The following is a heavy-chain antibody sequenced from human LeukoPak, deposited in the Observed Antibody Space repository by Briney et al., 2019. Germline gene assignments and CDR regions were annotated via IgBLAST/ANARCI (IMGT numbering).Heavy chain of an antibody. J-gene: IGHJ4*02. D-gene: IGHD6-13*01. Sequence: ASVKVSCKASGYTFTSYGISWVRQAPGQGLEWMGWISAHNGNTNYAQKLQGRVTMTTDTSTSTAYMELRSLRSDDTAVYYCARDLAAAGIFDYWGQGTLVTVSS. CDR3: ARDLAAAGIFDY. V-gene: IGHV1-18*01. CDR2: ISAHNGNT. CDR1: GYTFTSYG.